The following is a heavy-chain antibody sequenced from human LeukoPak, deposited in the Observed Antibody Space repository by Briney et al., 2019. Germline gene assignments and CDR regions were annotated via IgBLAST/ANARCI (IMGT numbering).Heavy chain of an antibody. D-gene: IGHD6-13*01. CDR1: GFSFGDYT. J-gene: IGHJ4*02. V-gene: IGHV3-49*04. CDR3: TRFYSESSSWALDY. CDR2: IRSKAYGGTT. Sequence: PGGSLRLSCTVSGFSFGDYTMSWVRQAPGKGLEWVGFIRSKAYGGTTEYAASVKGRFTISRDDSKTIAYLQMNSLKTEDTAAYYCTRFYSESSSWALDYWGQGTLVTVSS.